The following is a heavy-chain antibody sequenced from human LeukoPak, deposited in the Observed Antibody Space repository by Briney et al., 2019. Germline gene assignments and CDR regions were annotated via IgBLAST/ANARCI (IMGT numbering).Heavy chain of an antibody. Sequence: ASVKVSCKASGYTFTSYYMHWVRQAPGQGLEWMGIINPSGGSTSYAQKFQGRVTMTRDTSTSTVYMELSSLRSEDTAVYYCARSRTTVTTPGGDCDYWGRGTLVTVSS. CDR3: ARSRTTVTTPGGDCDY. CDR2: INPSGGST. V-gene: IGHV1-46*01. J-gene: IGHJ4*02. CDR1: GYTFTSYY. D-gene: IGHD4-17*01.